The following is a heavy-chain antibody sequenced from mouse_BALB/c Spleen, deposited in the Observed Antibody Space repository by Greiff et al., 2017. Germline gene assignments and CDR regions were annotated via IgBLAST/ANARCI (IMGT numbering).Heavy chain of an antibody. V-gene: IGHV1-9*01. D-gene: IGHD2-10*02. CDR2: ILPGSGST. CDR1: GYTFSSYW. J-gene: IGHJ4*01. Sequence: QVQLQQSGAELMKPGASVKISCKATGYTFSSYWIEWVKQRPGHGLEWIGEILPGSGSTNYNEKFKGKATFTADTSSNTAYMQLSSLTSEDSAVYYCARKQYGNYGYAMDYWGQGTSVTVSS. CDR3: ARKQYGNYGYAMDY.